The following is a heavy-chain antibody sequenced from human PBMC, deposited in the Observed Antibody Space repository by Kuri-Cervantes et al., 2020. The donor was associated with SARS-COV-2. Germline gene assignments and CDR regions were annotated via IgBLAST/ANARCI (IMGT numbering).Heavy chain of an antibody. CDR2: ISGSGGST. D-gene: IGHD3-22*01. V-gene: IGHV3-23*01. CDR3: AKDALPTYYYDSSGSSLDY. Sequence: GGSLRLSCAASGFTFSSYPMTWVRQAPGKGLEWVSAISGSGGSTYYADSVKGRFTISRDNSKNTLYLQMNSLRAEDTAVYYCAKDALPTYYYDSSGSSLDYWGQGTLVTVSS. J-gene: IGHJ4*02. CDR1: GFTFSSYP.